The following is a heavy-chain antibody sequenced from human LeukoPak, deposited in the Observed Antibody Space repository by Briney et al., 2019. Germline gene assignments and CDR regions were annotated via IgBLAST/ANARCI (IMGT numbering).Heavy chain of an antibody. Sequence: SETLSLTCTVSGGSVSSGSYYWSWIRQPPGKGLEWIGYIYYSGSTNYNPSLKSRVTISADTSKNQFPLKLSSVTAADTAVYYCARVGAGGSYYGDAFDIWGQGTMVTVSS. CDR3: ARVGAGGSYYGDAFDI. V-gene: IGHV4-61*01. J-gene: IGHJ3*02. D-gene: IGHD1-26*01. CDR1: GGSVSSGSYY. CDR2: IYYSGST.